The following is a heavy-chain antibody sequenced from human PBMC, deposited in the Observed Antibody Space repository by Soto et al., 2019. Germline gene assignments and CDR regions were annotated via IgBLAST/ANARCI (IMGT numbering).Heavy chain of an antibody. V-gene: IGHV4-34*01. CDR1: GGSFSGYY. J-gene: IGHJ4*02. CDR2: INHSGST. D-gene: IGHD6-6*01. CDR3: AIYSRRSPIAARIERDY. Sequence: QVQLQQWGAGLLKPSETLSLTCAVYGGSFSGYYWSWIRQPPGKGLEWIGEINHSGSTNYNPSLKSRVTISVDTSKNQFSLKLSSVTAADTAVYYCAIYSRRSPIAARIERDYWGQGTLVTVSS.